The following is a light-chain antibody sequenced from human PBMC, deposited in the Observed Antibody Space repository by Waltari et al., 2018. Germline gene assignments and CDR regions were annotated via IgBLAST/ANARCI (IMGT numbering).Light chain of an antibody. V-gene: IGLV2-11*01. J-gene: IGLJ1*01. CDR2: DVS. CDR3: CSYAGSFYV. CDR1: SSDVGGYKY. Sequence: QSALTQPRSVSGSPGQSVTISCTGTSSDVGGYKYFSWYQHHPGKAPKLRIYDVSKRPSGVPDRFAGSKSGSTASLTISGLQAEDEADYYCCSYAGSFYVFGTGTKVTVL.